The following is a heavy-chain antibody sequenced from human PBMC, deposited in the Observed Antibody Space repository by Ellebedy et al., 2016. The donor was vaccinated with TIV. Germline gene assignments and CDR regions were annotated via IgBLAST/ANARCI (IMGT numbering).Heavy chain of an antibody. CDR3: ARDRRQYQLAGHYFDY. Sequence: GESLKISXAASGFTFSSYSMNWVRQAPGKGLEWVSYISSSSSYTNYADSVKGRFTISRDNAKNSLYLQMNSLRAEDTAVYYCARDRRQYQLAGHYFDYWGQGTLVTVSS. V-gene: IGHV3-21*05. J-gene: IGHJ4*02. D-gene: IGHD2-2*01. CDR1: GFTFSSYS. CDR2: ISSSSSYT.